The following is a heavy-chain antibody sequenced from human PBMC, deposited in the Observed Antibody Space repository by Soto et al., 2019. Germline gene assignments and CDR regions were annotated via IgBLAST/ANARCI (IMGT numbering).Heavy chain of an antibody. D-gene: IGHD6-19*01. CDR3: SRFIMVGGWFDPNYYHRMDV. J-gene: IGHJ6*02. CDR1: GYTFSNYG. V-gene: IGHV1-18*01. Sequence: ASVKVSCKTSGYTFSNYGINWVRQAPGQGLEWMGWISGYNGNTNYAQTVQGRVTMTTDTSTGTVYMELRSLKSDDTAIYYCSRFIMVGGWFDPNYYHRMDVWGQGTTVTVSS. CDR2: ISGYNGNT.